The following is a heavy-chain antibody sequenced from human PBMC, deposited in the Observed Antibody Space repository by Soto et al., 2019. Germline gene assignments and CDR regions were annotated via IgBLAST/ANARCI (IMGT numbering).Heavy chain of an antibody. CDR1: GFTFSTYA. J-gene: IGHJ4*02. CDR3: AKEVRGGSYAV. V-gene: IGHV3-23*01. D-gene: IGHD1-26*01. CDR2: ISGSGGTT. Sequence: EVQLLESGGGLVQPGGSLRLSCAASGFTFSTYAMTWVRQAPGKGLEWVSDISGSGGTTYYADSVKGRFTISRDNSKNPLFLQMNSLRAEDTAIYYCAKEVRGGSYAVWGQGALVTVSS.